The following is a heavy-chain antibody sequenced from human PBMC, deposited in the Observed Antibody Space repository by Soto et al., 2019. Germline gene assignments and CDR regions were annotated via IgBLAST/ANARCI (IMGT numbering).Heavy chain of an antibody. D-gene: IGHD2-21*02. CDR1: VCTFSNYP. J-gene: IGHJ4*02. V-gene: IGHV1-69*01. CDR2: IIPIFGTT. CDR3: ARGLYCGGGCYSHFDY. Sequence: VQLVQSGAEVKKPGSSVKVSCKASVCTFSNYPFIWVRQAPGQGLDWMGGIIPIFGTTDYGQRFQGRVTTTADESTNTAYMELSSLRSDDTAVYYCARGLYCGGGCYSHFDYWGQGTLVTVSS.